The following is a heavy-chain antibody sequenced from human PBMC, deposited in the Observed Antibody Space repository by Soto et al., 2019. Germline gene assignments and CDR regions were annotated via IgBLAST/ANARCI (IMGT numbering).Heavy chain of an antibody. CDR2: ISSSSSYI. CDR3: ASSDYDFWSGYYLGYMDV. CDR1: GFTFSSYS. V-gene: IGHV3-21*01. J-gene: IGHJ6*03. D-gene: IGHD3-3*01. Sequence: EVQLVESGGGLVKPGGSLRLSCAASGFTFSSYSMNWVRQAPGKGLEWVSSISSSSSYIYYADSVKGRFTISRDNAKNSLYLQMNSLRAEDTAVYYCASSDYDFWSGYYLGYMDVWAKGPRSPSP.